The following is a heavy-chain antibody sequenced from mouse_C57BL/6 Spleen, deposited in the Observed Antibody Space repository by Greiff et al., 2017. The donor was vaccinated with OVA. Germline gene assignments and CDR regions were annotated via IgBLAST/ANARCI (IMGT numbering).Heavy chain of an antibody. J-gene: IGHJ3*01. V-gene: IGHV1-22*01. Sequence: EVKLQESGPELVKPGASVKMSCKASGYTFTDYNMHWVKQSHGKSLEWIGYINPNNGGTSYNQKFKGKATLTVNKSSSTAYMELRSLTSEDSAVYYCAREGDHYYGSSYGVAYWGQGTLVTVSA. CDR1: GYTFTDYN. D-gene: IGHD1-1*01. CDR3: AREGDHYYGSSYGVAY. CDR2: INPNNGGT.